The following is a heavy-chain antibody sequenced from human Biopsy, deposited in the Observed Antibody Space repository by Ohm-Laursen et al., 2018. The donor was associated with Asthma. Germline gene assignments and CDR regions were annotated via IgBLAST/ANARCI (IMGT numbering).Heavy chain of an antibody. CDR1: GFTFSIYD. CDR2: IAWDGINS. V-gene: IGHV3-30*03. D-gene: IGHD2-21*01. CDR3: ARAGESDLVGGLDV. Sequence: SLRLSCTAFGFTFSIYDIHWVRQAPGKGLEWVAFIAWDGINSYYADSVKGRFTISRDNSRNTLYLQKNSLRADDTAVYYCARAGESDLVGGLDVWGQGTTVTVSS. J-gene: IGHJ6*02.